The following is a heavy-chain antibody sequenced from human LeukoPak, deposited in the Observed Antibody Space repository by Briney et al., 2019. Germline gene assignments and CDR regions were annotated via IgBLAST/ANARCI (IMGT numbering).Heavy chain of an antibody. J-gene: IGHJ2*01. CDR1: SGSISSYY. CDR3: ARVTMVRGVNWYFDL. D-gene: IGHD3-10*01. Sequence: SETLSLTCTVSSGSISSYYWSWIRQPPGKGLEWIGYIYYTGSTNYNPSLKSRVTISVDTSKDQFSLKLSSVTAADTAVYYCARVTMVRGVNWYFDLWGRGTLVTVSS. CDR2: IYYTGST. V-gene: IGHV4-59*12.